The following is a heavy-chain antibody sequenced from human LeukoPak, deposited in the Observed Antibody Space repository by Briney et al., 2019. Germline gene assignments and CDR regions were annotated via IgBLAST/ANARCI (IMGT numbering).Heavy chain of an antibody. CDR3: AIFLYSGSYYNY. CDR2: IKQDGSEK. Sequence: GGSLRLSXAASGFTSSSYWMSWVRQAPGKGLEWVANIKQDGSEKYYVDSVKGRFTISRDNAKNSLYLQMNSLRAEDTAVYYCAIFLYSGSYYNYWGQGTLVTVSS. D-gene: IGHD1-26*01. J-gene: IGHJ4*02. V-gene: IGHV3-7*01. CDR1: GFTSSSYW.